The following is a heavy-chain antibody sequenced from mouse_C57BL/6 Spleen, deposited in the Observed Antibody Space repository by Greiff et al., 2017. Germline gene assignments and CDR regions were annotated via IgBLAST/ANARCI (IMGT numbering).Heavy chain of an antibody. J-gene: IGHJ4*01. CDR2: IRNKANNHAT. Sequence: EVNVVESGGGLVQPGGSMKLSCAASGFTFSDAWMDWVRQSPEKGLEWVAEIRNKANNHATYYAESVKGRFTISRDDSKSSVYLQMNSLRAEDTGIYYCTSVLGYAMDYWGQGTSVTVSS. CDR1: GFTFSDAW. CDR3: TSVLGYAMDY. V-gene: IGHV6-6*01.